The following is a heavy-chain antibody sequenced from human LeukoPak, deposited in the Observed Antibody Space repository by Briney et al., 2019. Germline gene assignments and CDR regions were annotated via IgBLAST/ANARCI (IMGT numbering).Heavy chain of an antibody. Sequence: PGGSLTLSCAASGFTFNNAWMSWVRQAPGKGLEWVGRIKSKTDGETTDYAAPVKGRFTISRDDSKNTVFLQMNSLKTEDTAVYYCASAHCGSGTYYNLFWGQGTLVTVSS. V-gene: IGHV3-15*01. CDR2: IKSKTDGETT. J-gene: IGHJ4*02. CDR3: ASAHCGSGTYYNLF. CDR1: GFTFNNAW. D-gene: IGHD3-10*01.